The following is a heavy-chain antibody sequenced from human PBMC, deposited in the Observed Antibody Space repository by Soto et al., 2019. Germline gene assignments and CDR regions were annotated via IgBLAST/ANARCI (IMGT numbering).Heavy chain of an antibody. J-gene: IGHJ4*02. Sequence: QVQLVQSGAEVKKPGSSVKVSCKASGGTFSSYAISWVRQAPGQGLEWMGGIIPIFGTANYAQKFQGRVTITAGESPSTAYMELRSLRSEDTAVYYCARVKGAGNYEHYYFDYWGQGTLVTVSS. CDR2: IIPIFGTA. V-gene: IGHV1-69*12. CDR3: ARVKGAGNYEHYYFDY. CDR1: GGTFSSYA. D-gene: IGHD4-4*01.